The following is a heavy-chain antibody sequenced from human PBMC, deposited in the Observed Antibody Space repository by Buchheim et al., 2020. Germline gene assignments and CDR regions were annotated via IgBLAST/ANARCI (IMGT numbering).Heavy chain of an antibody. D-gene: IGHD1-26*01. CDR3: ATGRLGAIDN. J-gene: IGHJ4*02. CDR2: INSDGSST. V-gene: IGHV3-74*01. CDR1: GFTFSSDW. Sequence: EVQLVESGGTLVQPGGSLRLSCAASGFTFSSDWMHWVRQAPGKGLVWVSRINSDGSSTSYADSVKGRFTISRVNAKHTLYLQMNSPRADDTAVYYCATGRLGAIDNWGQGTL.